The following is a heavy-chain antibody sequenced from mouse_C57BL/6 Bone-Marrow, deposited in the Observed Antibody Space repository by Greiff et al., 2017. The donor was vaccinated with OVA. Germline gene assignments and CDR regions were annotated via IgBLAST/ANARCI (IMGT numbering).Heavy chain of an antibody. J-gene: IGHJ4*01. CDR2: ISYDGSN. V-gene: IGHV3-6*01. CDR1: GYSITSGYY. CDR3: ARGDDGLAMDY. D-gene: IGHD1-1*01. Sequence: EVQLVESGPGLVKPSQSLSLTCSVPGYSITSGYYWNWIRQFPGNKLEWLGYISYDGSNNYNPSLKNRISITRDTSKNQFFLKLNSVTTEDTATYYCARGDDGLAMDYWGQGTSVTVSS.